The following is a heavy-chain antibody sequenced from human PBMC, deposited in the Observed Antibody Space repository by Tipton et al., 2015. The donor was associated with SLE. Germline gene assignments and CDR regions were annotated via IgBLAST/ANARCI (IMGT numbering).Heavy chain of an antibody. V-gene: IGHV3-49*04. D-gene: IGHD1-26*01. J-gene: IGHJ4*02. CDR3: AKDGGSYQGEFDY. CDR2: IRSRPDGGTA. CDR1: EFDFGNNA. Sequence: SLRLSCRASEFDFGNNAMSWVRHAPGKGLEWVGSIRSRPDGGTAQYAASVKGRFTISRDDWKSFVYLEMNGLKSEDSAMYYCAKDGGSYQGEFDYWGQGTLVTVSS.